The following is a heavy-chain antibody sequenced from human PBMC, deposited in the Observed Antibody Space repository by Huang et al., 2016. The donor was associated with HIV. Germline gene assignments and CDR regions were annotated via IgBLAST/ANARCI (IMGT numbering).Heavy chain of an antibody. D-gene: IGHD4-17*01. V-gene: IGHV1-18*01. CDR2: ISTYNGNT. J-gene: IGHJ4*02. Sequence: QVQLVQSGAEVKQPGASVKLSCKTSGYTFSSYGITWVRQAPGHGREWMGWISTYNGNTNTAQNVQGRGTVTAETSTSTAYMELRSLRSDDTAVYYCARGTYGDCWGQGTLVTVSS. CDR1: GYTFSSYG. CDR3: ARGTYGDC.